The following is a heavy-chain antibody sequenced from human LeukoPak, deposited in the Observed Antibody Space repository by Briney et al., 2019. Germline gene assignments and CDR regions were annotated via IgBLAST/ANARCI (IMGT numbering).Heavy chain of an antibody. V-gene: IGHV1-46*01. CDR2: INPSGGST. CDR3: ARDGDSGSYPQYYFDY. Sequence: ASVKVSCKASGYTFTSYYMHWVRQAPGQGLEWMGIINPSGGSTSYAQKFQVRVTMTRDTSTRTVYMELSSLRSEDTAVYYCARDGDSGSYPQYYFDYWGQGTLVTVSS. D-gene: IGHD1-26*01. CDR1: GYTFTSYY. J-gene: IGHJ4*02.